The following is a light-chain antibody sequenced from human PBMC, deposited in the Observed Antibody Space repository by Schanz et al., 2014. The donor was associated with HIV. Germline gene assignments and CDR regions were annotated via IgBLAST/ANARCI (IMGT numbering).Light chain of an antibody. CDR1: SSDVGNYNY. V-gene: IGLV2-14*03. Sequence: QSALTQPPSASGSPGQSVTISCTGTSSDVGNYNYVSWYQQHPGKAPQLMIYDGSRRPSGVSNRFSGSKSDNAASLTISGLQPEDEADYYCISYTRDTVLFGGGTKLTVL. CDR3: ISYTRDTVL. CDR2: DGS. J-gene: IGLJ2*01.